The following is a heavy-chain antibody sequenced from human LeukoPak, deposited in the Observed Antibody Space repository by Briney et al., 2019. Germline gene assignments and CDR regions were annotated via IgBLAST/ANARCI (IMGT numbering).Heavy chain of an antibody. CDR3: ARKQFAYYYGSGSSRGYFDY. CDR2: INHSGST. V-gene: IGHV4-34*01. D-gene: IGHD3-10*01. J-gene: IGHJ4*02. CDR1: GGSFSGYY. Sequence: SETLSLTCAVYGGSFSGYYWSWIRQPPGKGLEWIGEINHSGSTNYNPSLTSRVTISVDTSKNQLFLKLSSVTAADTAVYYCARKQFAYYYGSGSSRGYFDYWGQGTLVTVSS.